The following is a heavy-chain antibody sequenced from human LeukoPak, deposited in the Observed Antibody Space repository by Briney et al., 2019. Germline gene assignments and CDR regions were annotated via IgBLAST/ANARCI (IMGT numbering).Heavy chain of an antibody. CDR2: INPNSGGT. V-gene: IGHV1-2*02. CDR1: GYTFTGYY. D-gene: IGHD6-13*01. Sequence: ASVKVPCKASGYTFTGYYMHWVRQAPGQGLEWMGWINPNSGGTNYAQKFQGRVTMTRDTSISTAYMELSRLRSDDTAVYYCARAGYSNTPFDYWGQGTLVTVSS. J-gene: IGHJ4*02. CDR3: ARAGYSNTPFDY.